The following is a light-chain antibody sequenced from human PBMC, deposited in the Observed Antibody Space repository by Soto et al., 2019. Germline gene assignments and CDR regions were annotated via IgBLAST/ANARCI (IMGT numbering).Light chain of an antibody. J-gene: IGLJ1*01. CDR1: SSDVGGYNY. CDR3: SSYAGITNFGV. V-gene: IGLV2-8*01. CDR2: DVN. Sequence: QSALTQPPSASGSPGQSVTISCTGTSSDVGGYNYVSWYQQHPGKAPKLMIYDVNKRPSGVPDRFSGSKSGNTASLTVSGLQAEDEADYYCSSYAGITNFGVFGTGTKVTV.